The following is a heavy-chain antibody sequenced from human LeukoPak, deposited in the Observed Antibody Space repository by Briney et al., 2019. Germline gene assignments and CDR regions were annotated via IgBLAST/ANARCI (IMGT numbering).Heavy chain of an antibody. CDR2: IYTSGST. CDR1: GGSFSSYY. Sequence: PSETLSLSCTVSGGSFSSYYWSWIRQPAGKGLEWIGRIYTSGSTNYNPSLKSRVTMSVDTSKNQFSLELSSVTAADTAVYYCARAERELLRDWYFDLWGRGTLVTVSS. V-gene: IGHV4-4*07. D-gene: IGHD1-26*01. J-gene: IGHJ2*01. CDR3: ARAERELLRDWYFDL.